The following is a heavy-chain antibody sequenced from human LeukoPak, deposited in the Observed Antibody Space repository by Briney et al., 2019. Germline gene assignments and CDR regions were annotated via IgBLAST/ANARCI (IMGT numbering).Heavy chain of an antibody. CDR1: GASISSSGYY. CDR2: IYYTGST. J-gene: IGHJ2*01. CDR3: ARQTGSNYWYFDL. Sequence: SETLSLTCTVSGASISSSGYYWSWIRQHPGKGLEWIGYIYYTGSTYYNPSLKSRVTISVDRSKNQFSLKLSSVTAADTAVYYCARQTGSNYWYFDLWGRGTLVTVSS. V-gene: IGHV4-31*03.